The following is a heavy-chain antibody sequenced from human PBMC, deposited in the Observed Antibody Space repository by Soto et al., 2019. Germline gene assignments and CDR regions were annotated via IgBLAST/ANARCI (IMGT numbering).Heavy chain of an antibody. CDR2: IIAMFGTA. CDR1: GGTFSTYA. V-gene: IGHV1-69*12. D-gene: IGHD1-20*01. Sequence: QVQLVQSGAEVKMPESSVKVSCKAPGGTFSTYAISWVRQAPGQGLEWMGGIIAMFGTANYAQRFQDSVTITADETANTLYMAPSSQQPNARAVYFGAGCIKLCLPEITNGHAGWGQGTLVTVSS. J-gene: IGHJ4*02. CDR3: AGCIKLCLPEITNGHAG.